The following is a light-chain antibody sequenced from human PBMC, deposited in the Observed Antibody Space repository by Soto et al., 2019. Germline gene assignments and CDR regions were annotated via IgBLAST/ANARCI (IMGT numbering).Light chain of an antibody. V-gene: IGKV1-39*01. Sequence: DIQMTQSPSSLSASVGDRVTITCRASQTISTYLNWYQQKPGKAPRLLIYDASSLLSGVPSRFSGSGSGTDFTLTIASLQPEDSATYYCQQSYNPPWTFGQGTTVEVK. CDR1: QTISTY. CDR3: QQSYNPPWT. J-gene: IGKJ1*01. CDR2: DAS.